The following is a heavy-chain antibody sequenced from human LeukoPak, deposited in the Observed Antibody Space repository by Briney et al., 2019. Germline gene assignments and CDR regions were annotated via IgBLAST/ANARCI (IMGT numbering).Heavy chain of an antibody. J-gene: IGHJ4*02. Sequence: GESLKISCKGSGYSFTSYWIGWVRQIPGKGLEWMGIIYPGDSDTRYSPSFQGQVTISADRFISTAFLQWSSLKASDTAMYYCARFPSRWLQFIDYWGQGTLVTVSP. CDR3: ARFPSRWLQFIDY. D-gene: IGHD5-24*01. V-gene: IGHV5-51*01. CDR1: GYSFTSYW. CDR2: IYPGDSDT.